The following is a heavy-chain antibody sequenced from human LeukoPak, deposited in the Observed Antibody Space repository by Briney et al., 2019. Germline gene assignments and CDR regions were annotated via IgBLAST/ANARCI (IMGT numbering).Heavy chain of an antibody. CDR3: ARSPYTYGSLFYLDF. CDR2: IIPIVGIT. J-gene: IGHJ4*02. V-gene: IGHV1-69*04. Sequence: GASVKVSCKTSGGTFSSYGISWVRQAPGQGLEWMGRIIPIVGITNYAQKFQGRVTITADNSTRTAYMELSSLTSEDTAVYYCARSPYTYGSLFYLDFWGQGTLVTASS. D-gene: IGHD5-18*01. CDR1: GGTFSSYG.